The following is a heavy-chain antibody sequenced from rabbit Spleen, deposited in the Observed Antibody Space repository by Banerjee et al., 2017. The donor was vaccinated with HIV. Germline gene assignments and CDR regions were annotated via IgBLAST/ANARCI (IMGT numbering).Heavy chain of an antibody. D-gene: IGHD2-1*01. CDR2: IVKGSGST. CDR1: GFDISSYH. Sequence: EESGGDLVQPGASLTLTCTASGFDISSYHMCWVRQAPGKGPEWIACIVKGSGSTYYATWANGRFTISKTSTTVTLQMTSLTVADTATYFCARSYNNDIGDGLGLWGQGTLVTVS. CDR3: ARSYNNDIGDGLGL. V-gene: IGHV1S40*01. J-gene: IGHJ3*01.